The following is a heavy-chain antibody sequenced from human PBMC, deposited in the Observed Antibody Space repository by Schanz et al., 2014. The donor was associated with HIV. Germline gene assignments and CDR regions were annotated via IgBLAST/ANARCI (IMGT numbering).Heavy chain of an antibody. V-gene: IGHV3-33*06. CDR2: IWYDGSNK. CDR1: GFTFSSYG. J-gene: IGHJ3*01. Sequence: QGQLVESGGGVVQPGRSLRLSCAASGFTFSSYGMHWVRPAPGKGLEWAAVIWYDGSNKYYADSVKGRFTISRDNSKNTLYLQMDSLKVDDTAVYFCAKDRFCNGGTCYVDAFDLWGQGTLVTVSS. CDR3: AKDRFCNGGTCYVDAFDL. D-gene: IGHD2-15*01.